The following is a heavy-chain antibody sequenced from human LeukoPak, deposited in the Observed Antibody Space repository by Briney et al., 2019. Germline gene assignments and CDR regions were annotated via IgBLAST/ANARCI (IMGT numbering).Heavy chain of an antibody. CDR2: IFYSGST. D-gene: IGHD3-10*01. J-gene: IGHJ4*02. V-gene: IGHV4-39*01. Sequence: PSETLSLTCTVSGGSISSSGYYWVWIRQPPGKGLEWIGSIFYSGSTYYNPSLKSRVTISVDTSKNQFSLKLSSVTAADTAVYYCARLHFYGCGSGNYYNGDFDYWGQGTLVTVSS. CDR3: ARLHFYGCGSGNYYNGDFDY. CDR1: GGSISSSGYY.